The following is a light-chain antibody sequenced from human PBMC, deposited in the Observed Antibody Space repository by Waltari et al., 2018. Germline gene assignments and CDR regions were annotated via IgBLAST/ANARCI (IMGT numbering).Light chain of an antibody. Sequence: QSVLTQPPSASGTPGQRVGISCSGSSSNLGSNYLYWYQQLPGTAPKLLIYRNNQRASGVPARFSAYQYGTSASLGISGLRSEDEAVYYCASWDDSHYVFGTGTKVTVL. CDR3: ASWDDSHYV. J-gene: IGLJ1*01. CDR2: RNN. V-gene: IGLV1-47*01. CDR1: SSNLGSNY.